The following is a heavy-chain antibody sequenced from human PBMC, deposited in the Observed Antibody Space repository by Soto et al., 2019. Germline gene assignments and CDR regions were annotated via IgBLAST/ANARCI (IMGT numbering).Heavy chain of an antibody. D-gene: IGHD1-26*01. J-gene: IGHJ6*02. CDR3: ASDVGSAARVGARHYYVMDV. Sequence: QVKLVQSGAEVKKPGASVKVSCKASGYTFTSYGISWVRQAPGQGLEWMGWISAYNGNTNYAQKIQGRVTMTTDTSTSTAYMELRSVRPDDTAVYYCASDVGSAARVGARHYYVMDVWGQGTTVTVSS. V-gene: IGHV1-18*01. CDR1: GYTFTSYG. CDR2: ISAYNGNT.